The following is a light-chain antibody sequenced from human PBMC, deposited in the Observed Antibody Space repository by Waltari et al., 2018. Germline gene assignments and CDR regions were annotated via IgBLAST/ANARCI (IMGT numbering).Light chain of an antibody. V-gene: IGLV2-14*01. CDR1: SSDVGGHTY. Sequence: QSALTQPASVSGSPGQTITISCPGTSSDVGGHTYVSWYQQHPGKAPNLMIYDVVKRPSGVSNRFSGSKSGNTASLTISGLQAEDDAIYYCSSYASSKFGGGTKLTVL. J-gene: IGLJ2*01. CDR3: SSYASSK. CDR2: DVV.